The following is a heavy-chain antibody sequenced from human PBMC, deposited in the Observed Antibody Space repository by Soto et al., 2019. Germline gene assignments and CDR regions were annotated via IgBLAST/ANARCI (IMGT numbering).Heavy chain of an antibody. CDR1: GGTFSSYA. CDR3: ARDYGSGSYYTPGENYYYGMDV. Sequence: ASVKVSCKASGGTFSSYAISWVRQAPGQGLEWMGGIIPIFGTANYAQKFQGRVTITADESTSTAYMELSSLRSEDTAVYYCARDYGSGSYYTPGENYYYGMDVWGQGTTVTVSS. CDR2: IIPIFGTA. J-gene: IGHJ6*02. V-gene: IGHV1-69*13. D-gene: IGHD3-10*01.